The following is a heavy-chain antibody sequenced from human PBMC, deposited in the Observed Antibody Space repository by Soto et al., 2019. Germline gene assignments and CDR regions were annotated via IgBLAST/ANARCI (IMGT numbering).Heavy chain of an antibody. Sequence: PSETLSLTCAVYGGSFSGYYWSWIRQPPGKGLEWIGEINHSGSTNYNPSLKSRVTISVDTSKNQFSLKLSSVTAADTAVYYCASRRYYDSSGYSADYWGQGTLVSVS. D-gene: IGHD3-22*01. J-gene: IGHJ4*02. CDR2: INHSGST. V-gene: IGHV4-34*01. CDR3: ASRRYYDSSGYSADY. CDR1: GGSFSGYY.